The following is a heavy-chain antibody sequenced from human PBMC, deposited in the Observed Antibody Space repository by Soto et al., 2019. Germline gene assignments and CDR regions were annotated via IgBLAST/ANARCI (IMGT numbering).Heavy chain of an antibody. CDR3: ARTDIVTTNWFDP. V-gene: IGHV4-34*02. J-gene: IGHJ5*02. Sequence: QVHLQQWRAGLLKPSETLSLTCAVYGESFIAYYWTWIRQPPGKGPEWTGEINHRGSTNYNPSLNSRVTISIDTSKNQFSLKLTSVTAADTSVYYCARTDIVTTNWFDPWGQGNLVTVSS. D-gene: IGHD5-12*01. CDR1: GESFIAYY. CDR2: INHRGST.